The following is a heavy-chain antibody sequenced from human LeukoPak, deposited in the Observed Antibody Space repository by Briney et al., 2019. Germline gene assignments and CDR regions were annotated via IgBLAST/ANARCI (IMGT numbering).Heavy chain of an antibody. CDR2: LIPIFGTA. D-gene: IGHD6-19*01. V-gene: IGHV1-69*05. J-gene: IGHJ4*02. Sequence: SVKVSCKASGGTFSTNAISGVRQAPGQGLEWMGGLIPIFGTAHYAQSLQGRVTITTDESTSTAYMVLSSLRSDHTAVYYCARGGGPYESTGFFAGPFDYWGQGTLVTVSS. CDR1: GGTFSTNA. CDR3: ARGGGPYESTGFFAGPFDY.